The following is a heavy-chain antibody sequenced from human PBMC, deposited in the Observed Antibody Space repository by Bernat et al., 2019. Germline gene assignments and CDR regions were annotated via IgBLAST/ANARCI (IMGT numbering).Heavy chain of an antibody. CDR3: ARDRGVGATDY. CDR1: GFTVSSNY. J-gene: IGHJ4*02. CDR2: IYSGGSI. V-gene: IGHV3-53*04. D-gene: IGHD1-26*01. Sequence: EVQLVESGGGLVQPGGSLRLSCAASGFTVSSNYMSWVRQAPGKGLEWVSVIYSGGSIYYADSVKGRFTISRYNSKNTLYLQMNSLRAEDTAVYYCARDRGVGATDYWGQGTLVTVSS.